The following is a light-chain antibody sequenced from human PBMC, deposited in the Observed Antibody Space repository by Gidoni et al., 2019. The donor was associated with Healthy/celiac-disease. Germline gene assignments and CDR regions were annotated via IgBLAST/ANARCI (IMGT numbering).Light chain of an antibody. CDR3: QQYNNWPHT. CDR1: QSVSSN. Sequence: EIVMTQSPATLSVSPGERATLSCRASQSVSSNLAWYQQKPGQAPRLLIYGASTRATGIPARFSGSGSGTEFTLTISSLQSEDFAVYYCQQYNNWPHTFXXXTKVEIK. V-gene: IGKV3-15*01. J-gene: IGKJ1*01. CDR2: GAS.